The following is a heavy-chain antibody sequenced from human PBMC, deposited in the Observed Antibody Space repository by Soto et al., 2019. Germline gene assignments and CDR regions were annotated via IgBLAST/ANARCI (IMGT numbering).Heavy chain of an antibody. D-gene: IGHD6-19*01. CDR2: IFYSGGT. Sequence: LSLTCTVSGDSITDYYWNWIRQPPGKGLEWIGSIFYSGGTNSNPSLKSRVTISIDTSKNQFSLKLSSVTAADTAVYYCARKFSGLYSGFGPWGQGILVTVSS. J-gene: IGHJ5*02. CDR1: GDSITDYY. V-gene: IGHV4-59*01. CDR3: ARKFSGLYSGFGP.